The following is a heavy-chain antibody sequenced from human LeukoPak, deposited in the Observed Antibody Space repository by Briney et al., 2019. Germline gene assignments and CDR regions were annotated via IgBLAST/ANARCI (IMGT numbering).Heavy chain of an antibody. D-gene: IGHD2-15*01. CDR1: GFTVSSNY. CDR3: ARGRSGDPSFDY. J-gene: IGHJ4*02. V-gene: IGHV3-66*01. Sequence: PGGSLRLSCAASGFTVSSNYKSWVRQAQGPGLERVSVIYSGGSTYYADSVKGRFTISRDNYKYTLYLQMNSLRAEDTAVYYCARGRSGDPSFDYCGQRALVTVSS. CDR2: IYSGGST.